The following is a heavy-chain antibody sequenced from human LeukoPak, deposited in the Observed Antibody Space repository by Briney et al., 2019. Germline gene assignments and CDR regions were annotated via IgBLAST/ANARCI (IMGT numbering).Heavy chain of an antibody. CDR3: ARGNPLDY. CDR1: GGSMSSGSYY. D-gene: IGHD1-14*01. J-gene: IGHJ4*02. CDR2: IYTSGST. Sequence: SETLSLTCTVSGGSMSSGSYYWNWIRQPAGKGLEWIGHIYTSGSTNYNPSLKSRVTISLDASKKQFSLKLTSVTAADSAVYYCARGNPLDYWGQGTLVTVSS. V-gene: IGHV4-61*09.